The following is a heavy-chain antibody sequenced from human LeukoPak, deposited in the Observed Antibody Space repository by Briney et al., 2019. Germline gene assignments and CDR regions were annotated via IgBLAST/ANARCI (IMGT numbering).Heavy chain of an antibody. D-gene: IGHD5-24*01. Sequence: GGSLRLSCAPSGFTFSSYAIHWVRQAPGKGLEWVAFISYDGSNKYYADAVKGRFTISRDNSKHTLYVQMNSLRAEDTAVYYCAKDRGSGMPTNFDYWGQGTLVTVSS. CDR2: ISYDGSNK. J-gene: IGHJ4*02. CDR3: AKDRGSGMPTNFDY. V-gene: IGHV3-30*04. CDR1: GFTFSSYA.